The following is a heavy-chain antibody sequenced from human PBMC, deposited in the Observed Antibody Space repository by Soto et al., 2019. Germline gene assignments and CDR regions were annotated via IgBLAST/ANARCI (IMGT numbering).Heavy chain of an antibody. Sequence: QVQLVESGGGVVQPGRSLRLSCAASGFTFSSYAIHWVRQAPGKGLEWVTVISYDGSNKYYGDSVKGRFTISRDNSKSTLYLQMNSLRAEDTAVYYCARAGGSNKFYYYYYGMDVW. J-gene: IGHJ6*01. CDR2: ISYDGSNK. CDR1: GFTFSSYA. D-gene: IGHD6-13*01. CDR3: ARAGGSNKFYYYYYGMDV. V-gene: IGHV3-30-3*01.